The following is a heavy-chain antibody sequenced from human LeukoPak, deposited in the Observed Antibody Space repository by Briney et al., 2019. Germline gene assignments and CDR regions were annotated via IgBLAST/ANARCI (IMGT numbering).Heavy chain of an antibody. D-gene: IGHD1-26*01. CDR3: ARCPYSGRSFDI. CDR1: GFTFSTYE. Sequence: GGSLRLSCAASGFTFSTYEMNWVRQAPGKGLEWISFITSSGSPIYYADSVKGRFTISRDDAWNSLYLQMNSLTPEDTAIYYCARCPYSGRSFDIWGQGTMVTVSS. J-gene: IGHJ3*02. V-gene: IGHV3-48*03. CDR2: ITSSGSPI.